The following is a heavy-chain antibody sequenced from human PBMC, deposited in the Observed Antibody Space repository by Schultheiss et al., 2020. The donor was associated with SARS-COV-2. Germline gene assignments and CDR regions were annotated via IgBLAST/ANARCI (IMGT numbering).Heavy chain of an antibody. J-gene: IGHJ3*02. D-gene: IGHD4-17*01. Sequence: GGSLRLSCAASGFTFSRHSMNWVRQAPGKGLEWVGFIRSKAYGGTTEYAASVKGRFTISRDDSKSIAYLQMNSLKTEDTAVYYCTADYGDYAAFDIWGQGTMVTVSS. CDR1: GFTFSRHS. CDR2: IRSKAYGGTT. CDR3: TADYGDYAAFDI. V-gene: IGHV3-49*04.